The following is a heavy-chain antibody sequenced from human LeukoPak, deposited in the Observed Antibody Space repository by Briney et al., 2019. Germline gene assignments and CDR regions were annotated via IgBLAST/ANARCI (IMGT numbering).Heavy chain of an antibody. CDR1: GGSISSYY. CDR2: IYYGGST. D-gene: IGHD4-17*01. CDR3: ARAKDYGDYPGHFDY. V-gene: IGHV4-59*01. Sequence: SETLSLTCTVSGGSISSYYWSWIRQPPGKGLEWIGYIYYGGSTNYNPSLKSRVTISVDTSKNQFSLKLSSVTAADTAVYYCARAKDYGDYPGHFDYWGQGTLVTVSS. J-gene: IGHJ4*02.